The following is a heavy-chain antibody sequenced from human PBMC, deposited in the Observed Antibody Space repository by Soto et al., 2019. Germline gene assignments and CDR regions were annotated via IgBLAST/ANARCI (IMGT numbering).Heavy chain of an antibody. CDR3: ARGGKTGTTGLDYYYYGMDV. Sequence: QVQLQESGPGLVKPSQTLSLTCTVSGGSISSGGYYWSWIRQHPGKGLEWIGYIYYSGSTYYNPSLKSRATISVDTSKNQFSLKLSSVTATDTAVYYCARGGKTGTTGLDYYYYGMDVWGQGTTVTVSS. J-gene: IGHJ6*02. CDR2: IYYSGST. V-gene: IGHV4-31*03. D-gene: IGHD1-7*01. CDR1: GGSISSGGYY.